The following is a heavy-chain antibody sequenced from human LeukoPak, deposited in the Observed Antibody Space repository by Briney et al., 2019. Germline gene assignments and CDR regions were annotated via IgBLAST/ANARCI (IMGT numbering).Heavy chain of an antibody. Sequence: GGSLRLSCAASGFTFSSYAMHWVRQAPGKGLEWVAVISYDGSNKYYADSVKGRFTISRDNSKNTLYLQMNSLRSEDTAVYYCAREGPGGDAFDIWGQGTMVTVSS. CDR3: AREGPGGDAFDI. CDR2: ISYDGSNK. J-gene: IGHJ3*02. D-gene: IGHD3-10*01. CDR1: GFTFSSYA. V-gene: IGHV3-30-3*01.